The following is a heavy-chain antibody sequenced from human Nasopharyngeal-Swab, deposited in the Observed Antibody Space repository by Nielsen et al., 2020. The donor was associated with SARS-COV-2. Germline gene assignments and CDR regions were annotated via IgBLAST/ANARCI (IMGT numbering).Heavy chain of an antibody. CDR2: IKQDGSEK. D-gene: IGHD4-23*01. CDR1: GFTFSGYW. Sequence: GGSLRLSCAASGFTFSGYWMSWVRQAPGKGLEWVANIKQDGSEKYYVDSVKGRFTISRDNAKNSLYLQMNSLRAEDTAVYYCARERGNSLDYWGQGTLVTVSS. J-gene: IGHJ4*02. CDR3: ARERGNSLDY. V-gene: IGHV3-7*01.